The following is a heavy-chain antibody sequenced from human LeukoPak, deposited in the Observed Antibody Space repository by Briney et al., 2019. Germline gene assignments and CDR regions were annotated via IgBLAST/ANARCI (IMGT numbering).Heavy chain of an antibody. D-gene: IGHD6-13*01. CDR1: GYTFTSYD. CDR3: AREGSSWYRDWFDP. Sequence: ASVKVSCKASGYTFTSYDINWVRQAPGQGLEWMGWINTNTGSPTYAQGFTGRFVFSLDTSVSTAYLQISSLKAEDTAVYYCAREGSSWYRDWFDPWGQGTLVTVSS. CDR2: INTNTGSP. V-gene: IGHV7-4-1*02. J-gene: IGHJ5*02.